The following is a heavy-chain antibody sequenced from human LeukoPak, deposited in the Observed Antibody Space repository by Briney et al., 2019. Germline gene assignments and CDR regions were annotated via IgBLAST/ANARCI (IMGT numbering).Heavy chain of an antibody. CDR2: ISGSGGST. CDR3: AKDLFGIAAAGWFDP. CDR1: GFTSSSYA. Sequence: GGSLRLSCAASGFTSSSYAMSWVRQAPGKGLEWVSAISGSGGSTYYADSVKGRFTISRDNSKNTLYLQMNSLRAEDTAVYYCAKDLFGIAAAGWFDPWGQGTLVTVSS. V-gene: IGHV3-23*01. J-gene: IGHJ5*02. D-gene: IGHD6-13*01.